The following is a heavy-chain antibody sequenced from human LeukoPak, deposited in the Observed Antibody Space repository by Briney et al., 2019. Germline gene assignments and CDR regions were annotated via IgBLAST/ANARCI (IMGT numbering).Heavy chain of an antibody. CDR3: ARDGTTNFLTH. D-gene: IGHD2/OR15-2a*01. Sequence: GGSLRLSCAAFGFTFSSYNMNWVRQSPGKGLDWVSYISSSGTTTLYADSVEGRFTISRDNAKNSLYLQMNSLRAEDTAVYYCARDGTTNFLTHWGQGTLVTVSS. CDR1: GFTFSSYN. J-gene: IGHJ4*02. V-gene: IGHV3-48*04. CDR2: ISSSGTTT.